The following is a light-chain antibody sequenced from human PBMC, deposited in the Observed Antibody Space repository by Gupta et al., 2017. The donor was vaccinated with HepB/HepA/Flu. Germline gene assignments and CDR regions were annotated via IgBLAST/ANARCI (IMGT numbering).Light chain of an antibody. CDR2: AAS. V-gene: IGKV1-12*01. Sequence: DIQMTQSPSSVSASVGDTVTITCRASQDISSWLAWYQQKSGKAPKLLIYAASSLQSGVPSRFSGSGSGTDFTLTISSLQPEDFATHYCQQANSFPTFGQGTRLEIE. J-gene: IGKJ5*01. CDR3: QQANSFPT. CDR1: QDISSW.